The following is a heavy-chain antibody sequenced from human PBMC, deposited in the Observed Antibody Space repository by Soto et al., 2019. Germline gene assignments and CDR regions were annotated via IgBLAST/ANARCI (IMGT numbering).Heavy chain of an antibody. J-gene: IGHJ6*02. Sequence: QVQLVQSGGGVVQPGRSLRLSCAASGFTLSDFAMHWVRQAPGKGLEWVALISNDGGIEHYGDSVRGRFTISRDNSKHMLYMQMTSLRVEDTAVYYCARAVHGMDVWGQGTNVTVSS. CDR2: ISNDGGIE. CDR1: GFTLSDFA. CDR3: ARAVHGMDV. V-gene: IGHV3-30-3*01.